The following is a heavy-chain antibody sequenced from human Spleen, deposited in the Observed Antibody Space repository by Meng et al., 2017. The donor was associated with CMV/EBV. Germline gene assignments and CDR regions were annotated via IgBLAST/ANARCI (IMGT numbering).Heavy chain of an antibody. Sequence: ASVKVSCKASGYVFTDCYLHWVRQAPGQGLEWMGWIIPTSGGTNYAQRFHGRITMTRDTSIMTAYMELSRLRSDDTALYYCARVYCTGGVCYDAFDLWGQGTMVTVSS. CDR1: GYVFTDCY. J-gene: IGHJ3*01. V-gene: IGHV1-2*02. CDR3: ARVYCTGGVCYDAFDL. CDR2: IIPTSGGT. D-gene: IGHD2-8*02.